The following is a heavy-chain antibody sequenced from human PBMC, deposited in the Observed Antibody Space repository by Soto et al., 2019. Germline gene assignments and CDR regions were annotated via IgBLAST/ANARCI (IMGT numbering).Heavy chain of an antibody. Sequence: ASVKVSCKASGYSFTTYSIINWVRQAPGQGLEWMGWISARNGDTHFAQNLQDRVSMTTDTSTNTAYMELRSLRSDDTAVYYCAISGQLRPYYYYYGMDVWGQGTTVTVSS. D-gene: IGHD6-6*01. J-gene: IGHJ6*02. CDR2: ISARNGDT. V-gene: IGHV1-18*01. CDR1: GYSFTTYS. CDR3: AISGQLRPYYYYYGMDV.